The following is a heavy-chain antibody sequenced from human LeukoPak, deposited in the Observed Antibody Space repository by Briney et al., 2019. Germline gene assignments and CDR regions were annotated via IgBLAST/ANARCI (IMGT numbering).Heavy chain of an antibody. CDR1: GGSISSYY. Sequence: SETLSLTCTVSGGSISSYYWSWIRQPPGKGLEWIGYIYYSGSTNYNPSLKSRVTISVDTSKNQFSLKLSSVTAADTAVYYCARAKYYYGSGSYYKDYYYYYYMDVWGKGTTVTISS. V-gene: IGHV4-59*01. J-gene: IGHJ6*03. CDR3: ARAKYYYGSGSYYKDYYYYYYMDV. D-gene: IGHD3-10*01. CDR2: IYYSGST.